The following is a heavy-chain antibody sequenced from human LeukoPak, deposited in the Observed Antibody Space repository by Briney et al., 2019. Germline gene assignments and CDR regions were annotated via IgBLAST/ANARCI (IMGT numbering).Heavy chain of an antibody. V-gene: IGHV5-51*01. J-gene: IGHJ4*02. CDR2: IYPGDSDT. Sequence: GESLKISCKGSGYSFTSYWIGWVRQMPGKGLEWMGIIYPGDSDTRYSPSFQGQVTISADKSISTAYLQWSSLKASDTAMYYCAIYDYYDSRGYYGYDYWGQGTLVTVSS. CDR3: AIYDYYDSRGYYGYDY. D-gene: IGHD3-22*01. CDR1: GYSFTSYW.